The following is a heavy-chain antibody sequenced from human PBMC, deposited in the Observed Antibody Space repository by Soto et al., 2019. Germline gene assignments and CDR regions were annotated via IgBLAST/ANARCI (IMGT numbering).Heavy chain of an antibody. V-gene: IGHV1-69*12. Sequence: QVQLVQSGAEVKKPGSSVKVSCKASGGTFSSYAISWVRQAPGQGLEWMGGIIPIFGTANYAQKFQGRVTSTADESTSTAYMELGSRRSEDTAVYYGESLYRSSWYEIMDVWGQGTTVTVSS. CDR3: ESLYRSSWYEIMDV. CDR1: GGTFSSYA. D-gene: IGHD6-13*01. CDR2: IIPIFGTA. J-gene: IGHJ6*02.